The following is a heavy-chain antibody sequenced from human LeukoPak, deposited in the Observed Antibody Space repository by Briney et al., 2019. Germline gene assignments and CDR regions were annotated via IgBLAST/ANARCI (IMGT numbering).Heavy chain of an antibody. CDR3: ARGQGYSYGNDY. CDR2: IYYSGST. J-gene: IGHJ4*02. D-gene: IGHD5-18*01. V-gene: IGHV4-39*07. CDR1: GGSISSSSYY. Sequence: PSETLSLTCTVSGGSISSSSYYWGWIRQPPGKGLEWIGSIYYSGSTYYNPSLKSRVTISVDTSKNQFSLKLNSVTAADTAVYHCARGQGYSYGNDYWGQGTLVTVSS.